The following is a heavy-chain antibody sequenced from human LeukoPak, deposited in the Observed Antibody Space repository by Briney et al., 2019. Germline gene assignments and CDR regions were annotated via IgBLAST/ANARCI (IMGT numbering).Heavy chain of an antibody. V-gene: IGHV4-4*07. CDR3: ASQLRLLEWLSRPLLYMDV. CDR2: IYTSGST. CDR1: GGYISNYY. J-gene: IGHJ6*03. D-gene: IGHD3-3*01. Sequence: SETLSLTRTVSGGYISNYYRSWIRRPAGKGLEWIGRIYTSGSTYYTPSLKSRVTISVDSSKNQFSLKLSSVAAADTAVYYCASQLRLLEWLSRPLLYMDVWGKGTTVTASS.